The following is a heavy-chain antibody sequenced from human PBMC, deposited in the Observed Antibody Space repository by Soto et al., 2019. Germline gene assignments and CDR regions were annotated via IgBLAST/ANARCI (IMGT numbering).Heavy chain of an antibody. V-gene: IGHV1-24*01. CDR1: GYTLTELS. J-gene: IGHJ3*02. Sequence: ASVKVSCKVSGYTLTELSMHWVRQAPGKGLEWMGGFDPEDGETIYAQKFQGRVTMTEDTSTNTAYMELSSLRSEDTAVYYCARINYYDSSYDAFDIXGQGTMVTVSS. CDR2: FDPEDGET. D-gene: IGHD3-22*01. CDR3: ARINYYDSSYDAFDI.